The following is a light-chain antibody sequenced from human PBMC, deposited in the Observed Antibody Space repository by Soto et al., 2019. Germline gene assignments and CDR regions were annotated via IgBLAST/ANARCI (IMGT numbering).Light chain of an antibody. J-gene: IGKJ1*01. CDR2: AAS. CDR1: QSISSY. Sequence: DIQLTQSPSSLSASLGERVTLTCRASQSISSYLKWYQKKPGKAPKLLIYAASRLQSGVPSRFSGSGSGTDFTLPNSRLQPEDFATYYWQQCYMTPSTFGKGTHVELK. V-gene: IGKV1-39*01. CDR3: QQCYMTPST.